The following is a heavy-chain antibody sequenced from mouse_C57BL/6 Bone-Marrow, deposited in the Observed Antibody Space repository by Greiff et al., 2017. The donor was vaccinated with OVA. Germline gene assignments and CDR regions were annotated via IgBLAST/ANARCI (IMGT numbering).Heavy chain of an antibody. J-gene: IGHJ4*01. CDR1: GYSFPDSH. V-gene: IGHV1-39*01. CDR3: ANDGFYYAMEY. CDR2: INPNSGTT. D-gene: IGHD2-3*01. Sequence: EVQLHQSGPELVKPGASVKISCKASGYSFPDSHLNWVKQSNGKSLEWIGVINPNSGTTSYNQKFTGKATLTVAPSSSTAYMQLNSLTAEDSAVYDGANDGFYYAMEYWGKGTSVTVAT.